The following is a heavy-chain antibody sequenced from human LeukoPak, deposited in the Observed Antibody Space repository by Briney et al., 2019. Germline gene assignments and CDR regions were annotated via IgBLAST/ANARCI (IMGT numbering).Heavy chain of an antibody. CDR1: GGTLSSYA. CDR3: ARSLYGYSYGDNFDY. V-gene: IGHV1-69*05. D-gene: IGHD5-18*01. CDR2: IIPIFGTA. Sequence: ASVKVSCKASGGTLSSYAISWVRQAPGQGLEWMGRIIPIFGTANYAQKFQGRVTITTDESTSTAYMELSSLRSEDTAVYYCARSLYGYSYGDNFDYWGQGTLVTVPS. J-gene: IGHJ4*02.